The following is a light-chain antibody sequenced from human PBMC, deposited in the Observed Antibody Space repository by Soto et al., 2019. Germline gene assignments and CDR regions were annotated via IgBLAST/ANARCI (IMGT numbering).Light chain of an antibody. J-gene: IGKJ1*01. V-gene: IGKV3-20*01. Sequence: EIVLTQSPGTLSLSPGERATLSCRASQSVSSSYLAWYQQKPGQAPRLLIYGASSRATGIPDRFSGSGSGKNFTLNINRLEPENFGGYYCQDYGSSLWTFGQGTKVEIK. CDR3: QDYGSSLWT. CDR1: QSVSSSY. CDR2: GAS.